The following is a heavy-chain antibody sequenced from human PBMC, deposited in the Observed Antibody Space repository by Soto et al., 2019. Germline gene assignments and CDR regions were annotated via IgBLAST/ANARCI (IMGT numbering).Heavy chain of an antibody. D-gene: IGHD6-19*01. CDR1: GFTFSSYG. V-gene: IGHV3-33*01. CDR2: IWYDGSNK. CDR3: ARDRRAVAFFDY. Sequence: GGSLRLSCAASGFTFSSYGMHWVRQAPGKGLEWVAVIWYDGSNKYYADSVKGRFTISRDNSKNTLYLQMNSLRAEDTAVYYCARDRRAVAFFDYWGQGTLVTVSS. J-gene: IGHJ4*02.